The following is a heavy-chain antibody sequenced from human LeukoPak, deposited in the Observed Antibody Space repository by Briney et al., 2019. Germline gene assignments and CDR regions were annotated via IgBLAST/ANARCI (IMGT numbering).Heavy chain of an antibody. CDR2: ITSSGNAK. V-gene: IGHV3-48*03. D-gene: IGHD1-26*01. CDR1: GFTFSTYE. J-gene: IGHJ3*02. CDR3: ARVRAGTYGLHAFDI. Sequence: GGSLRLSCAASGFTFSTYEMNWVRQAPGQGLEWLSYITSSGNAKYHADSVKGRFTIARDNAKNSLYLQMNSLRAEDTAVYYCARVRAGTYGLHAFDIWGQGTMVTVSS.